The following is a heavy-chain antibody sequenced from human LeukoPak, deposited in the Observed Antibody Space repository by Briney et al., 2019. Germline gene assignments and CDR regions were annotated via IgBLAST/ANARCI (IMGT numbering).Heavy chain of an antibody. CDR3: ARGDYYYDGSGQNYFDY. V-gene: IGHV1-69*04. J-gene: IGHJ4*02. CDR2: IIPILGIA. CDR1: GGTFSSYA. Sequence: SVKVSCKASGGTFSSYAISWERQAPGQGLEWMGRIIPILGIANYAQKFQGRVTITADKSTSTAYMELSSLRSEDTAVYYCARGDYYYDGSGQNYFDYWGQGTLVTVSS. D-gene: IGHD3-22*01.